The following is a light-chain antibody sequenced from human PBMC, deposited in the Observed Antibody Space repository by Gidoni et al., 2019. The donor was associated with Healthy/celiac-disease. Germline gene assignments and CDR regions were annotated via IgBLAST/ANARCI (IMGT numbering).Light chain of an antibody. CDR2: KDS. V-gene: IGLV3-25*03. Sequence: SYELTQPPSVSVSPGQTARITCSGDALPKQYAYWYQQKQGQAPVLVIYKDSERPSGIPERFSGSSSGTTVTLTISGVQAEDEADYYCQSADSSGTYVVFGGGTKLTGL. CDR3: QSADSSGTYVV. CDR1: ALPKQY. J-gene: IGLJ2*01.